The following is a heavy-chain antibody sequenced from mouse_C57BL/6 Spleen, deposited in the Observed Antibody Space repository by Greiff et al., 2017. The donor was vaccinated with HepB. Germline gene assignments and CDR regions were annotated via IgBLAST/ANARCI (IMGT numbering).Heavy chain of an antibody. CDR2: ISSGGDYI. D-gene: IGHD2-3*01. CDR1: GFTFSSYA. J-gene: IGHJ2*01. CDR3: TRDGDSGYYSFDY. Sequence: VQRVESGEGLVKPGGSLKLSCAASGFTFSSYAMSWVRQTPEKRLEWVAYISSGGDYIYYADTVKGRFTISRDNARTTLYLQMSSLKSEDTAMYYCTRDGDSGYYSFDYWGQGTTLTVSS. V-gene: IGHV5-9-1*02.